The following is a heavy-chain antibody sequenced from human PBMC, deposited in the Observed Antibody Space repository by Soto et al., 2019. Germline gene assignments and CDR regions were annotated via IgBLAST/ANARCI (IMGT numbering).Heavy chain of an antibody. D-gene: IGHD6-19*01. V-gene: IGHV1-69*02. CDR3: ASTFSSGYYYYYYMDV. J-gene: IGHJ6*03. Sequence: GASVKVSCKASGGTFSSHTISWVRQAPGQGLEWMGRIIPILGIANYAQKFQGRVTITADKSTSTAYMELSSLRSEDTAVYYCASTFSSGYYYYYYMDVWGKGTTVTVSS. CDR1: GGTFSSHT. CDR2: IIPILGIA.